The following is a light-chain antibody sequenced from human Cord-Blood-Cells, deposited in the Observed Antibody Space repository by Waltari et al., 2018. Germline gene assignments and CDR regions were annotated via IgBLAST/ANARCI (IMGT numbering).Light chain of an antibody. V-gene: IGLV3-21*04. J-gene: IGLJ2*01. CDR2: YDS. Sequence: SYVLTPPPSGSVPPGQTGRTTCGGNNIGSRSVHWYPRTPGQAPVLVINYDSDRPSGIPVRSSRFNSGNTATLTVRRVEAGDGADYYGQVWDSSSDHVLFGGGTKLTVL. CDR1: NIGSRS. CDR3: QVWDSSSDHVL.